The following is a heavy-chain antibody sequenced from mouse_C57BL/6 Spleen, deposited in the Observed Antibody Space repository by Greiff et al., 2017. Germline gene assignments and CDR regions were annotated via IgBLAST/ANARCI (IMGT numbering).Heavy chain of an antibody. V-gene: IGHV5-17*01. Sequence: EVQRVESGGGLVKPGGSLKLSCAASGFTFSDYGMHWVRQAPEKGLEWVAYISSGSSTYYYADTGKGRSTISRDKAKNTLVLQRTSLRSEDTSMYYCARRRWGDYWGQGTTLTVSS. J-gene: IGHJ2*01. CDR1: GFTFSDYG. CDR3: ARRRWGDY. CDR2: ISSGSSTY.